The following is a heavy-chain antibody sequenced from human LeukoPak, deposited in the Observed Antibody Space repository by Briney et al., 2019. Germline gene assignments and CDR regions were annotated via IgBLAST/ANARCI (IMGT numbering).Heavy chain of an antibody. J-gene: IGHJ4*02. CDR3: ARDLYGDYFDY. Sequence: WASVTVSCTASGYTFSRYGMHWVRQAPGQRLEWMGWINAGNENTKYSQKFQGRVSITRDTSASTAYMELSSLTSEDTAVYYCARDLYGDYFDYWGQGTLVTVSS. D-gene: IGHD3-16*01. CDR1: GYTFSRYG. CDR2: INAGNENT. V-gene: IGHV1-3*01.